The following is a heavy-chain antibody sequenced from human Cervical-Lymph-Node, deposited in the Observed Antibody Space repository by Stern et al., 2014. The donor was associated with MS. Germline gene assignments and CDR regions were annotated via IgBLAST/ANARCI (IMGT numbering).Heavy chain of an antibody. V-gene: IGHV3-21*01. CDR1: GFTFSSYS. Sequence: EVPLVESGGGLVQPGGSLRLSCAASGFTFSSYSMNWVRQAPGQGLEWVASISSGDSYIYCADSLKGRFTISRDNAKNSLYLQMNSLRAEDTSVYYCARGRGGNYRYYFDYWGQGTMVTVSS. CDR3: ARGRGGNYRYYFDY. D-gene: IGHD4-23*01. J-gene: IGHJ4*02. CDR2: ISSGDSYI.